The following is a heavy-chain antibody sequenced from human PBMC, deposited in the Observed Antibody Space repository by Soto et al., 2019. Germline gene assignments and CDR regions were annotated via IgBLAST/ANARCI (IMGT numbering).Heavy chain of an antibody. Sequence: EVQLVESGGGLVKPGGSLRLSCAASGFTFSTYWMSWVRQAPGKGLEWVANIKQDGSEKYYVDSVKGRFTISRDNAKNSLYLQMNSLRAEDTAVYYCARDSLGYCTSTSCYWSEDYWGQGTLVTVSS. J-gene: IGHJ4*02. CDR1: GFTFSTYW. D-gene: IGHD2-2*01. CDR2: IKQDGSEK. CDR3: ARDSLGYCTSTSCYWSEDY. V-gene: IGHV3-7*03.